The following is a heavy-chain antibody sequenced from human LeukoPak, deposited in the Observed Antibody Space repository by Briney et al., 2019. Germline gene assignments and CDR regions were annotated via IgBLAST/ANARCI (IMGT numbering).Heavy chain of an antibody. D-gene: IGHD6-13*01. V-gene: IGHV4-59*01. CDR2: IYDSGST. Sequence: SETLSLTCNVSGGSIINYSWTWVRQPPGKGLEWIGYIYDSGSTNYNPSLKSRVTISVDTSKNQFSLSLTSVTAADTAVYYCARGIRYGNDYWGQGTPVTVSS. CDR3: ARGIRYGNDY. CDR1: GGSIINYS. J-gene: IGHJ4*02.